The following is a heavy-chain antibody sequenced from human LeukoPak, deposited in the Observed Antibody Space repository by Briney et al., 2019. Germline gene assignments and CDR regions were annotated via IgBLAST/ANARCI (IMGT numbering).Heavy chain of an antibody. CDR1: GFTFSSYW. D-gene: IGHD6-19*01. Sequence: GSLRLSCAAPGFTFSSYWMSWVRQAPGKGLEWIGEINHTGSTNYNPSLKSRVTISVDTSKNQFSLKLSSVTAADTAVYYCARAGWYSIDYWGQGTLVTVSS. V-gene: IGHV4-34*01. J-gene: IGHJ4*02. CDR3: ARAGWYSIDY. CDR2: INHTGST.